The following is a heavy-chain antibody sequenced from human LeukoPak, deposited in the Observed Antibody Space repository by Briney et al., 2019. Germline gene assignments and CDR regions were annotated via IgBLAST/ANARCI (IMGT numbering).Heavy chain of an antibody. Sequence: GASVKVSCKASGGTFSSYAISWVRQAPGQGLEWMGGIIPIFGTANYAQKFQGRVTITADESTSTAYMELSSLRSEDTAVYYCARGGMYYYDSSGFEDLDYWGQGTLVTVSS. CDR3: ARGGMYYYDSSGFEDLDY. CDR2: IIPIFGTA. D-gene: IGHD3-22*01. J-gene: IGHJ4*02. V-gene: IGHV1-69*13. CDR1: GGTFSSYA.